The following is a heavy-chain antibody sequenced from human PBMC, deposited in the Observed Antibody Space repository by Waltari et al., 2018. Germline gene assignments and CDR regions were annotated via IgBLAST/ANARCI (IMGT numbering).Heavy chain of an antibody. CDR1: GDSVSSNNAA. J-gene: IGHJ4*02. CDR3: ARDVGTGTIYFDY. D-gene: IGHD1-1*01. V-gene: IGHV6-1*01. CDR2: TYYRSKWYN. Sequence: VQLQQSGPGLVQPSQTLSLTCALSGDSVSSNNAAWHWITQSPSRGLEWLGRTYYRSKWYNDYAVSVKSRITINPDTSKNQFSLQLNSLTPEDMAVYYCARDVGTGTIYFDYWGQGTLVTVSS.